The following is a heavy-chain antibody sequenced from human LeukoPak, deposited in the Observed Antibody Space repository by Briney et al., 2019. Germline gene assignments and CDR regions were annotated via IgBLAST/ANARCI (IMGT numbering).Heavy chain of an antibody. Sequence: SETLSLTCTVSRGSISSSYWSWIRQPAGKGLEWIGRICTSGSTNYNPSLKSRVTMSVDASKNQFSLKLSSVTAADTAVYYCARGRNYYDSSGNFDYWGQGTLVTVSS. CDR3: ARGRNYYDSSGNFDY. CDR1: RGSISSSY. CDR2: ICTSGST. J-gene: IGHJ4*02. D-gene: IGHD3-22*01. V-gene: IGHV4-4*07.